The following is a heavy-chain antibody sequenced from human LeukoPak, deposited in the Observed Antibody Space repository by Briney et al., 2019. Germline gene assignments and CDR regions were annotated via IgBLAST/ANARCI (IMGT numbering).Heavy chain of an antibody. Sequence: GESLKISCKGSGYSFTSYWISWVRQMPGKGLVWMGRIDPSDSYTIYSPSFQGHVTISAEKSNSTAYLQWSSLKASDTAMYYCARGEIPSDIVVVVAASHEYFQHWGQSTLVTVSS. J-gene: IGHJ1*01. CDR1: GYSFTSYW. D-gene: IGHD2-15*01. CDR2: IDPSDSYT. V-gene: IGHV5-10-1*01. CDR3: ARGEIPSDIVVVVAASHEYFQH.